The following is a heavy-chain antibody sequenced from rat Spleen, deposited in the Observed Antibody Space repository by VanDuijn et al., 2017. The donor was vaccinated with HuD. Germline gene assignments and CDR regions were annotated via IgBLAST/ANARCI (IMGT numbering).Heavy chain of an antibody. CDR3: ASLLTHY. D-gene: IGHD5-1*01. J-gene: IGHJ2*01. CDR1: GFTFSNYD. CDR2: ISTSGGST. Sequence: EVQLVESGGGLVQPGRSLKLSCAASGFTFSNYDMAWVRQAPTKGLEWVASISTSGGSTYYRDSVKGRFTVSRDNAKSSLYLQMDSLRSEDTATYYCASLLTHYWGQGVMVTASS. V-gene: IGHV5-25*01.